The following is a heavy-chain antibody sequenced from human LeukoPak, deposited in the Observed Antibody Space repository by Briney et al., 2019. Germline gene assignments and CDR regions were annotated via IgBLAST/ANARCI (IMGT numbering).Heavy chain of an antibody. D-gene: IGHD4-11*01. CDR2: ISTGSNYI. V-gene: IGHV3-21*01. Sequence: GVLRLSCAASGFTFDSYSMNWVRRAPGKGLQWVSSISTGSNYIYYADPVKGRFTISRDDAKNSLYLQMNSLRADDTGVYYCARDRIYTNYYFDSWGLGTLVTVSS. J-gene: IGHJ4*02. CDR1: GFTFDSYS. CDR3: ARDRIYTNYYFDS.